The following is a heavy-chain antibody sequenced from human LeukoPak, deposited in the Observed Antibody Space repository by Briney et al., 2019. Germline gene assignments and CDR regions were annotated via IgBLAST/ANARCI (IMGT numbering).Heavy chain of an antibody. CDR2: ISGSGGST. D-gene: IGHD2-15*01. Sequence: PGRSLTLSCTASGFTFSSYAMSWVRQAPGKGLEWVSAISGSGGSTYYADSVKGRFTISRDNSKNTLYLQMNSLRAEDTAVYYCAKDGIYCSGGSCYGDFDYWGQGTLVTVSS. V-gene: IGHV3-23*01. CDR3: AKDGIYCSGGSCYGDFDY. J-gene: IGHJ4*02. CDR1: GFTFSSYA.